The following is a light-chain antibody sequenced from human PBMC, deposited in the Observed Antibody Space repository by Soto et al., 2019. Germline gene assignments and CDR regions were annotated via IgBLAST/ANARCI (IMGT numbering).Light chain of an antibody. V-gene: IGKV3-20*01. CDR3: QQYDNSPLT. Sequence: DIVLTQSPGTLSLSPGERATLYCRASQSVSSIYLAWYQQKPGHAPRLLIYGASNRATGIPDRFSGGGSGTDFTLTISRLEPEDFAVYYCQQYDNSPLTFGGGTKVEIK. CDR1: QSVSSIY. J-gene: IGKJ4*02. CDR2: GAS.